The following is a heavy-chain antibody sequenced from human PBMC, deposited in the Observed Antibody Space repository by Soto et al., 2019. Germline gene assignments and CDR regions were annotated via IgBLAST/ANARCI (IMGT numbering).Heavy chain of an antibody. CDR3: VAEVRPRTFDH. Sequence: QVQLVESGGGVVQPGRSLRLSCAASGFTFREHAMHWVRQAPGKGLEWVALISYDGSYQNYPESVRGRFTISRDDSRSTLFLQMNSLRDEDTAVYYCVAEVRPRTFDHWGQGTLVTVSS. CDR1: GFTFREHA. J-gene: IGHJ4*02. CDR2: ISYDGSYQ. D-gene: IGHD1-7*01. V-gene: IGHV3-30-3*01.